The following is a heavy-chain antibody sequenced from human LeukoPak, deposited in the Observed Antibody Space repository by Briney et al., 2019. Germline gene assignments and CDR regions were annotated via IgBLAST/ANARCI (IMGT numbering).Heavy chain of an antibody. CDR2: INTNTGNP. D-gene: IGHD4-17*01. J-gene: IGHJ4*02. Sequence: GASVKVSCKASGYTFTSYAMNWVRQAPGQGLEWMGWINTNTGNPTYAQGFTGRFVFSLDTSVSTAYLQISSLKAEDTAVYYCARVGELSAPDYGDYGRPDGYYFDYWGQGTLVTVSS. CDR1: GYTFTSYA. CDR3: ARVGELSAPDYGDYGRPDGYYFDY. V-gene: IGHV7-4-1*02.